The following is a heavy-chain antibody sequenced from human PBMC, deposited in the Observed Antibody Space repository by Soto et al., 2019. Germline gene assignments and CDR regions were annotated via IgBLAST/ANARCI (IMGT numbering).Heavy chain of an antibody. Sequence: SETLSLTCTVSGASISSYHWSWIRQSPGKGLEWIGYIYYRGSTNYNPSLKSRVTISVDTSKNQFSLKLSSVTAADTAVYYCARRRLAYYYGSGSYYDWFDPWGQGTLVTVSS. V-gene: IGHV4-59*12. J-gene: IGHJ5*02. D-gene: IGHD3-10*01. CDR2: IYYRGST. CDR1: GASISSYH. CDR3: ARRRLAYYYGSGSYYDWFDP.